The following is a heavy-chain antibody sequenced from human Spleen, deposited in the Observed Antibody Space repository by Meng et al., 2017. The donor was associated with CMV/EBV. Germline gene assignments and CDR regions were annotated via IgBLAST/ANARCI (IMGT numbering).Heavy chain of an antibody. J-gene: IGHJ3*02. CDR2: ISGSGGST. D-gene: IGHD3-3*01. CDR1: GFTFDDYA. Sequence: GESLKISCAASGFTFDDYAMHWVRQGPGKGLEWVSAISGSGGSTYYADSVKGRFTISRDNSKNTLYLQMNSLRAEDTAVYYCAKIITIFGGAFDIWGQGTMVTVSS. V-gene: IGHV3-23*01. CDR3: AKIITIFGGAFDI.